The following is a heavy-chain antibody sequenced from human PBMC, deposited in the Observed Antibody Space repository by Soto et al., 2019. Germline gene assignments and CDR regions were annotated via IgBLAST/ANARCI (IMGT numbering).Heavy chain of an antibody. D-gene: IGHD5-18*01. Sequence: QVQLVESGGGVVQPGRSLRLSCAASGFTFSSYGMHWVRQAPGKGLEWVAVISYDGSNKYYADSVKGRFTISRDNSKNTLYLQMNSLRAEDTAVYYCANSDTAMDPFDYWGQGTLVTVSS. V-gene: IGHV3-30*18. J-gene: IGHJ4*02. CDR2: ISYDGSNK. CDR1: GFTFSSYG. CDR3: ANSDTAMDPFDY.